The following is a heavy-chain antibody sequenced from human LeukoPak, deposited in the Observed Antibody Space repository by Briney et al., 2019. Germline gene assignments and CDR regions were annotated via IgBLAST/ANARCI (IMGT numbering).Heavy chain of an antibody. V-gene: IGHV1-2*02. D-gene: IGHD2-15*01. CDR3: ARTDCSGGSCYGG. Sequence: ASVKVSCKASGYTFTDYYLHWVRQAPGQGLEWMGWINPNSGGTNYAQKFQGRVTMTRDTSISTAYMELSRLRSDDTAVYYCARTDCSGGSCYGGWGQGTLVTVSS. CDR1: GYTFTDYY. J-gene: IGHJ4*02. CDR2: INPNSGGT.